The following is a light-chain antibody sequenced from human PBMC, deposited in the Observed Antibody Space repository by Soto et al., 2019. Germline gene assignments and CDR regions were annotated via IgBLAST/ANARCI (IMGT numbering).Light chain of an antibody. V-gene: IGKV1-33*01. CDR2: DAY. CDR1: QDITNY. CDR3: PQYDDLPIP. Sequence: DIQMTQSPSSLSASVGDRVTITCQASQDITNYLNWYQQKPGKPPKLLINDAYNLETGVPSRFSGSGAGTHFSFTINSLQPEDFATYYCPQYDDLPIPFGLGTRLDIK. J-gene: IGKJ5*01.